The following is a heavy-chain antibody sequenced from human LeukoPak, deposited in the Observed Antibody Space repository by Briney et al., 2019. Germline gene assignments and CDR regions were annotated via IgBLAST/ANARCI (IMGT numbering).Heavy chain of an antibody. CDR1: GFTFSSNG. V-gene: IGHV3-30*18. D-gene: IGHD3-3*01. CDR3: AKDKSRSWSLDY. CDR2: VSFDESSI. J-gene: IGHJ4*02. Sequence: PGGSLRLSCAASGFTFSSNGMHWVRQAPGKGLEWVAVVSFDESSIYYADSVKGRFTISRDNSKNTLFLQMNSLRVEDTAVYYCAKDKSRSWSLDYWGQGTLVTVSS.